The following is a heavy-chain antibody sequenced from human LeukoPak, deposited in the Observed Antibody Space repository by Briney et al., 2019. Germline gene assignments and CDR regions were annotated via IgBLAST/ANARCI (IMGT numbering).Heavy chain of an antibody. Sequence: ASVKVSCKASGYTFTSYDIDWVRQATGQGLEWMGWMNPNSANTGYAQKFQGRVTMTEDTSTDTAYMELSSLRSEDTAVYYCATGGWQQLVRDWGQGTLVTVSS. CDR1: GYTFTSYD. J-gene: IGHJ4*02. CDR2: MNPNSANT. V-gene: IGHV1-8*01. D-gene: IGHD6-13*01. CDR3: ATGGWQQLVRD.